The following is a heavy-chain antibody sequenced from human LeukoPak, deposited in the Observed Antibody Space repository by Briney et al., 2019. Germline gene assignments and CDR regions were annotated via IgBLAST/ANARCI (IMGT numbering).Heavy chain of an antibody. CDR1: RFIFEDYA. J-gene: IGHJ4*02. CDR3: AKDQLAAAGTDSIY. V-gene: IGHV3-9*01. CDR2: ITSNSGYV. D-gene: IGHD6-13*01. Sequence: PRGSLRLSCTVSRFIFEDYAMHSVGQVPRKGLEWVSSITSNSGYVAYADSVKGRFSISRDNSKTTLYLQMISLRAEDTAVYYCAKDQLAAAGTDSIYWGQGTLVTVSS.